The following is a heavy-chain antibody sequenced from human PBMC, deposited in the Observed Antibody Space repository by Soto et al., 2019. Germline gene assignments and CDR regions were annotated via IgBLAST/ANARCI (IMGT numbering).Heavy chain of an antibody. CDR2: IYYSGST. Sequence: SETLSLTCTVSGGSISSSSYYWGWIRQPPGKGLEWLGSIYYSGSTYYNPSLKSRVTISVDTSKNQFSLKLSSVTAADTAVYYCARSSFDYDSWSLRPWGQGTLVTVST. V-gene: IGHV4-39*01. CDR3: ARSSFDYDSWSLRP. J-gene: IGHJ5*02. CDR1: GGSISSSSYY. D-gene: IGHD3-3*01.